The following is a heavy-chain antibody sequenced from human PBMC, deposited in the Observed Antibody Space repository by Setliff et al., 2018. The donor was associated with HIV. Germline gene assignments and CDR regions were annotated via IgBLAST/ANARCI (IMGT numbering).Heavy chain of an antibody. J-gene: IGHJ4*02. CDR2: IKQDGSEK. CDR1: GFRFSDYW. V-gene: IGHV3-7*03. Sequence: GGSLRLSCGASGFRFSDYWMTWVRQAPGRGLESVANIKQDGSEKFYVDSVKGRFTISRDNAKNSLYLQMNNLRGEDTALYYCAKDIYGGHFYYFDYWGQGTLVTVAS. CDR3: AKDIYGGHFYYFDY. D-gene: IGHD4-17*01.